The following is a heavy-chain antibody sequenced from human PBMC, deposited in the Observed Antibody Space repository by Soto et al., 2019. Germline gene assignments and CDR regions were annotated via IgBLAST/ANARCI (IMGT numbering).Heavy chain of an antibody. CDR3: VRLEDYSRRFDP. D-gene: IGHD4-4*01. V-gene: IGHV4-39*01. CDR2: ISYSEIT. CDR1: GGSISSTGHY. J-gene: IGHJ5*02. Sequence: SETLSLTCTVSGGSISSTGHYCGWVRQPPGKGLEWIASISYSEITYYNPSLRSRVTMSVDTSKNQFSLKLNSVTAADTAVYFCVRLEDYSRRFDPWGQGTLVTVSS.